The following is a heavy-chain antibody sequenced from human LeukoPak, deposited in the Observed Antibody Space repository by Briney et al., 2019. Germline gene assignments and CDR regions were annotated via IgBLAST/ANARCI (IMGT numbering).Heavy chain of an antibody. CDR2: IYHSGST. V-gene: IGHV4-4*02. CDR3: ARNVYYYDSSGYPDY. D-gene: IGHD3-22*01. J-gene: IGHJ4*02. CDR1: GGSISSSNW. Sequence: SETLSLTCAVSGGSISSSNWWSWVRQPPGKGLEWIGEIYHSGSTNYNPSLKSRVTISVDKSKNQFSLKLSSVTAADTAVYYCARNVYYYDSSGYPDYWGQGTLVTVSS.